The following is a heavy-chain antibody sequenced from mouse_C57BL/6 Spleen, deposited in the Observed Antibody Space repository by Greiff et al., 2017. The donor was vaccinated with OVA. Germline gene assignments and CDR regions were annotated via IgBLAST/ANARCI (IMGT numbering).Heavy chain of an antibody. CDR1: GFTFSSYA. CDR3: TREDYGSSYYYAMDY. D-gene: IGHD1-1*01. Sequence: EVNVVESGEGLVKPGGSLKLSCAASGFTFSSYAMSWVRQTPEKRLEWVAYISSGGDYIYYADTVKGRFTISRDNARNTLYLQMSSLKSEDTAMYYCTREDYGSSYYYAMDYWGQGTSVTVSS. V-gene: IGHV5-9-1*02. J-gene: IGHJ4*01. CDR2: ISSGGDYI.